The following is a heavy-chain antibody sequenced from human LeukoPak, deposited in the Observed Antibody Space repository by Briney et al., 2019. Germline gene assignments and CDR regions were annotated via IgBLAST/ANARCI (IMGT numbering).Heavy chain of an antibody. V-gene: IGHV4-59*08. CDR1: GGSISDYH. CDR2: IYYSGST. J-gene: IGHJ4*01. D-gene: IGHD3-9*01. Sequence: SETLSLTCTVSGGSISDYHWTWIRQPPGKGLEWIGYIYYSGSTNYNPSLKSRVTISVDTSKNQFSLKLNSVTAADTAVYYCASLPSGYYYILTGYDPLTYFGCWGHVTLVTVSS. CDR3: ASLPSGYYYILTGYDPLTYFGC.